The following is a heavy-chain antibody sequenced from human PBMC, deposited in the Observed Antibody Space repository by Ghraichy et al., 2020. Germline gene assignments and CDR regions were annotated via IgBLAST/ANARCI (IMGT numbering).Heavy chain of an antibody. V-gene: IGHV3-21*01. J-gene: IGHJ4*02. CDR1: GFTFSSYS. Sequence: GGSLRLSCAASGFTFSSYSMNWVRQAPGKGLEWVSSISSSSSYIYYADSVKGRFTISRDNAKNSLYLQMNSLRAEDTAVYYCARQNWGGDCYSSYWGQGTLVTVSS. D-gene: IGHD2-21*01. CDR3: ARQNWGGDCYSSY. CDR2: ISSSSSYI.